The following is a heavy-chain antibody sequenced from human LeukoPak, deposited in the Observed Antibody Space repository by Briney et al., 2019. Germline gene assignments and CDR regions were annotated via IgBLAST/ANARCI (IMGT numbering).Heavy chain of an antibody. V-gene: IGHV3-48*01. CDR2: ISRSSSTI. J-gene: IGHJ6*03. CDR1: GFTFSSYS. CDR3: ARDRPGYSYGYWGYYYYYMDV. D-gene: IGHD5-18*01. Sequence: GGSLRLSCAASGFTFSSYSMNWVRQAPGKGLEWVSYISRSSSTIYYGDSVKGRFTISRDNAKKSLYLQMNSLRSEDTAVYYCARDRPGYSYGYWGYYYYYMDVWGKGTTVTVSS.